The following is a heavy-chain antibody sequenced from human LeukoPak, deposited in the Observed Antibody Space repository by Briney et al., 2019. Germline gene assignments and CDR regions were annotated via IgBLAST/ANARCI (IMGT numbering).Heavy chain of an antibody. CDR2: IYYSGST. D-gene: IGHD2-21*02. CDR3: AREAYRGGDCYSGFDY. V-gene: IGHV4-59*01. Sequence: PSETLSLTCAVYGGSISSYHWSWIRQPPGKGLEWIGYIYYSGSTNYNPSLKSRVTISVDTSKNQFSLKLSSVTAADTAVYYCAREAYRGGDCYSGFDYWGQGTLVTVSS. J-gene: IGHJ4*02. CDR1: GGSISSYH.